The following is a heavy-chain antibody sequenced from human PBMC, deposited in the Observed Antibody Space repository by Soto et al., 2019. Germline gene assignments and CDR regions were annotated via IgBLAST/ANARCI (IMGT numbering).Heavy chain of an antibody. D-gene: IGHD3-10*01. V-gene: IGHV3-48*01. CDR1: GFTFSSYG. J-gene: IGHJ4*02. Sequence: GGSLRLSCAASGFTFSSYGMSWVRQAPGKGLEWLSYISSSSSTIYYADSVKGRFTISRDNAKNSLYLQMNNLRAEDTAVYSCARGYGSGSYYYWGQGTLVTVSS. CDR3: ARGYGSGSYYY. CDR2: ISSSSSTI.